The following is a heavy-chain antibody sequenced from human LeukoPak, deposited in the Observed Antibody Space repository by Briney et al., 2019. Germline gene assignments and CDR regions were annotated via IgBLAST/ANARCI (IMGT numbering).Heavy chain of an antibody. J-gene: IGHJ4*02. CDR1: GFTFNSYW. D-gene: IGHD3-10*01. Sequence: GGSLRLSCAASGFTFNSYWMHWVRQAPGKGLAWVSRINTDGSVTNYAGSVKGRFTISRDDAKNTLYLQMNSLRAEDTAVYYCARGDGSGSYRDTFDYWGQGTLVTVSS. V-gene: IGHV3-74*01. CDR3: ARGDGSGSYRDTFDY. CDR2: INTDGSVT.